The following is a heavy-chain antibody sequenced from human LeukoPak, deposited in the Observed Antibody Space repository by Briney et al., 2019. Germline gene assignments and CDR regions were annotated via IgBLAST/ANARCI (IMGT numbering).Heavy chain of an antibody. CDR2: ISRNSGSI. V-gene: IGHV3-9*01. CDR3: AKGLVGTTTFMDY. D-gene: IGHD1-26*01. CDR1: GFTFDDCT. J-gene: IGHJ4*02. Sequence: GGSLRLSCAASGFTFDDCTMHWVRQAPGKGLEWVSSISRNSGSIAYADSVKGRLTISRDNAKNSLFLQMNSLRAEDTAFYYCAKGLVGTTTFMDYWGQGTLVTVSS.